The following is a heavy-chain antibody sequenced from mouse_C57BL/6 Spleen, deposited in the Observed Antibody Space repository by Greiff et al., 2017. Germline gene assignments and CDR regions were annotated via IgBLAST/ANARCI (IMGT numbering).Heavy chain of an antibody. D-gene: IGHD2-1*01. CDR3: ATGVGRGLYSFAY. CDR1: GFTFSDSY. Sequence: EVQRVESEGGLVQPGSSMKLSCPASGFTFSDSYMAWVRQVPEKGLEWVANINYDGSSTYYLDSLKSRFIISRDNAKNLLYLQMSSLKSEDTAMYYCATGVGRGLYSFAYWGQGDLVTASA. CDR2: INYDGSST. V-gene: IGHV5-16*02. J-gene: IGHJ3*01.